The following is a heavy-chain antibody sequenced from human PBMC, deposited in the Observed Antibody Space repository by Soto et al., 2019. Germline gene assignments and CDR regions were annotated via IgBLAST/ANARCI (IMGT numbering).Heavy chain of an antibody. Sequence: GGSLRLSCAASGFTFSSYGMNWVRQAPGKGLEWVAVISYDGRDKYYGESVKGRFTIFRDNSKNTLYLEMNTLRPDDTGVYYCAKDRGFCNGGSCYGFDYWSQGTLVIVSS. CDR3: AKDRGFCNGGSCYGFDY. D-gene: IGHD2-15*01. V-gene: IGHV3-30*18. CDR1: GFTFSSYG. J-gene: IGHJ4*02. CDR2: ISYDGRDK.